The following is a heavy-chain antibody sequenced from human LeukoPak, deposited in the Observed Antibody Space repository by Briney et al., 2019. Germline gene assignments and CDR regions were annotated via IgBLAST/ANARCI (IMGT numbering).Heavy chain of an antibody. Sequence: SETLSLTCTVSGGSISSYYWSWIRQPPGEGLEWIGYIYYSGSTNYNPSLKSRVTISVDTSKNQFSLKLSSVTAADTAVYYCARGYYGDYADYWGQGTLVTVSS. V-gene: IGHV4-59*01. CDR1: GGSISSYY. D-gene: IGHD4-17*01. CDR3: ARGYYGDYADY. J-gene: IGHJ4*02. CDR2: IYYSGST.